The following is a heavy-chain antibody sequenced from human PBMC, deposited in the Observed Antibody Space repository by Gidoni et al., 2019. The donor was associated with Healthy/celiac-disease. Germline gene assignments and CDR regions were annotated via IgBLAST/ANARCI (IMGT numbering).Heavy chain of an antibody. J-gene: IGHJ4*02. D-gene: IGHD1-26*01. V-gene: IGHV1-18*04. CDR2: ISAYNGNT. CDR3: ARASPSGLIRAKREFDY. Sequence: QVQLVQSGAEVKKPGASVKVSCKASGYTFTSYGTSWVRQAPGQGLEWMGWISAYNGNTNYAQKLQGRVTMTTDTSTSTAYMELRSLRSDDTAVYYCARASPSGLIRAKREFDYWGQGTLVTVSS. CDR1: GYTFTSYG.